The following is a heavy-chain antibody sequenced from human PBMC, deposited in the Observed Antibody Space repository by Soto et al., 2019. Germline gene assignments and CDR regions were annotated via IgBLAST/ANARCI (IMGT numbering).Heavy chain of an antibody. CDR3: ARNKGLTGWYFDL. CDR1: GGTFSSYT. D-gene: IGHD3-9*01. J-gene: IGHJ2*01. Sequence: VKVSCKASGGTFSSYTISWVRQAPGQGLEWMGRIIPILGIANYAQKFQGRVTITADKSTSTAYMELSSLRSEDTAVYYCARNKGLTGWYFDLWGRGTLVTVSS. CDR2: IIPILGIA. V-gene: IGHV1-69*02.